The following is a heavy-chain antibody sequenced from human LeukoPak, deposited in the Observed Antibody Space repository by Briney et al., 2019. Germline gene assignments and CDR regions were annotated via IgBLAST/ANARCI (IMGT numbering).Heavy chain of an antibody. CDR1: GFTFSGYG. Sequence: AGGSLRLSCVVSGFTFSGYGLSWVRQTPGKGLEWVSATSYSGDGAYYADSVRGRFTASRDSSTNTYYLQMDSLRAEDTAVYYCAKEPEGASPAYWGRGTLVTVSS. CDR2: TSYSGDGA. CDR3: AKEPEGASPAY. J-gene: IGHJ4*02. V-gene: IGHV3-23*01. D-gene: IGHD3-16*01.